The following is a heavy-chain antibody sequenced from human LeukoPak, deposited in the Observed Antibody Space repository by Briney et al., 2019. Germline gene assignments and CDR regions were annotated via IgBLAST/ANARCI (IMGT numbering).Heavy chain of an antibody. J-gene: IGHJ4*02. V-gene: IGHV1-46*03. Sequence: ASVKVSCKASGYTFTSYYMHWVRQAPGQGLERMGLINPSGGSTSYSPEFQGRVTMTSDTYTSTVYMELSSLRSEDTAVYYCARGGWELLPGPLNYFDYWGQGTLVTVSS. D-gene: IGHD1-26*01. CDR2: INPSGGST. CDR3: ARGGWELLPGPLNYFDY. CDR1: GYTFTSYY.